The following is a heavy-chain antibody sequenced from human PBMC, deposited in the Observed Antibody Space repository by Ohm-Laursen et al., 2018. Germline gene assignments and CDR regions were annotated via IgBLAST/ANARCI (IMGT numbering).Heavy chain of an antibody. CDR3: ARGDTYGFDY. D-gene: IGHD3-10*01. Sequence: ASVKVSCKASGYTFTSYDINWVRQATGQGLEWMGWMNPNSGNTGYAQKFQGRVTMTTDTSTSTAYMGVRGLRPDDTAVYYCARGDTYGFDYWGQGTLVTVSS. CDR1: GYTFTSYD. J-gene: IGHJ4*02. CDR2: MNPNSGNT. V-gene: IGHV1-8*01.